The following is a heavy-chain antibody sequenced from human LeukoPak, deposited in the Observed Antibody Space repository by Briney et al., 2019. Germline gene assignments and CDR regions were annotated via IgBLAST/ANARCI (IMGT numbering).Heavy chain of an antibody. D-gene: IGHD3-10*01. CDR2: ISYTGNS. V-gene: IGHV4-30-4*07. CDR3: AKSNGYGLVDI. Sequence: SQTLSLTCAVSGGSISSEGHSWSWIRHSPGKGLEWIGNISYTGNSDYNPSLKSRLSMSIDTSRNQFSLKLDSVTAADTAVYYCAKSNGYGLVDIWGQGTMVTVSS. J-gene: IGHJ3*02. CDR1: GGSISSEGHS.